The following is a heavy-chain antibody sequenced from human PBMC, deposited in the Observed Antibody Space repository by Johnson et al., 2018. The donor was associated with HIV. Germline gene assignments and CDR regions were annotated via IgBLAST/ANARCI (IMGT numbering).Heavy chain of an antibody. J-gene: IGHJ3*02. CDR1: GFTFSDYY. CDR2: ISSSGSTI. CDR3: AREGVAVRYIDDAFDI. Sequence: VQVVESGGGLVKPGGSLRLSCAASGFTFSDYYMSWIRQAPRKGLEWLSYISSSGSTIYYADSVKGRFTISRDNAKNSLYLQMSSLRAEDTAVYYCAREGVAVRYIDDAFDIWGQGTMVTVSS. D-gene: IGHD3-9*01. V-gene: IGHV3-11*04.